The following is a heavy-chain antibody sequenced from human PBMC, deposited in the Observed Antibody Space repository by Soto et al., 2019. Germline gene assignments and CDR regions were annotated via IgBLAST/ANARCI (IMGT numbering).Heavy chain of an antibody. Sequence: HPGGSLRLSCAASGFTFSSYSMNWVRQAPGKGLEWVSYISSSSSTIYYADSVKGRFTISRDNAKNSLYLQMNSLRAEDTAVYYCARDATVARGAFDIWGQGTMVTVSS. J-gene: IGHJ3*02. CDR2: ISSSSSTI. CDR3: ARDATVARGAFDI. CDR1: GFTFSSYS. V-gene: IGHV3-48*01. D-gene: IGHD6-19*01.